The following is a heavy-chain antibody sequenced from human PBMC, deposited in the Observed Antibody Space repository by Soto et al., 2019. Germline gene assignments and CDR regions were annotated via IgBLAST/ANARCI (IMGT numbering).Heavy chain of an antibody. D-gene: IGHD3-10*01. Sequence: ASVKVSCMVSGYTLTELSMHWVRQAPGKGLEWMGGFDPEDGETIYAQKFQGRVTMTEDTSTDTAYMELSSLRSEDTAVYYCATAGPNYGSGSYYRASFDPWGQGTLVTVSS. CDR3: ATAGPNYGSGSYYRASFDP. V-gene: IGHV1-24*01. CDR2: FDPEDGET. J-gene: IGHJ5*02. CDR1: GYTLTELS.